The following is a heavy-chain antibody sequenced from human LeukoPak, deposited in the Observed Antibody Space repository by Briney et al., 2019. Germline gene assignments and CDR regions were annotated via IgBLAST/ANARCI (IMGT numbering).Heavy chain of an antibody. J-gene: IGHJ4*02. CDR3: ARDGGYSGYDYFDY. CDR2: ISSSSSTI. D-gene: IGHD5-12*01. Sequence: GGSLRLSCAASGFTFSSYSMNWVRQAPGKGLEWVSYISSSSSTIYYADSVKGRFTISRDNAKNSLYLQMNSLRAEDTAVYYCARDGGYSGYDYFDYWGQGTLVTVSS. V-gene: IGHV3-48*01. CDR1: GFTFSSYS.